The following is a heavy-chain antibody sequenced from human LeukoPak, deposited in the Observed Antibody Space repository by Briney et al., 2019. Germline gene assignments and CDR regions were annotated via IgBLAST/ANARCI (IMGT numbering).Heavy chain of an antibody. CDR1: GYTFTDYY. CDR2: INPNSGGT. CDR3: AAAFDTAMSYFDY. V-gene: IGHV1-2*02. J-gene: IGHJ4*02. Sequence: GASVKASCKASGYTFTDYYMHWVRQAPGQGLEWMGWINPNSGGTNYAQKFQGRVTMTRDTSISTAYMELSRLRSDDTAVYYCAAAFDTAMSYFDYWGQGTLVTVSS. D-gene: IGHD5-18*01.